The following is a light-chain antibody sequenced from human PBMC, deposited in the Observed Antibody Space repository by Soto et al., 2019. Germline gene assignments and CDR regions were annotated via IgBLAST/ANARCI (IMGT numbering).Light chain of an antibody. Sequence: QSVLTQPRSVSGSPGQSVTISCTGTSSDVGGYNYVSWYQQHPGKAPKLMIYDVSKRPPGVPDRFSGSKSGNTASLTISGLQAEDEADYYCCSYAGSFPYVFGTGTKVTVL. CDR3: CSYAGSFPYV. CDR1: SSDVGGYNY. CDR2: DVS. J-gene: IGLJ1*01. V-gene: IGLV2-11*01.